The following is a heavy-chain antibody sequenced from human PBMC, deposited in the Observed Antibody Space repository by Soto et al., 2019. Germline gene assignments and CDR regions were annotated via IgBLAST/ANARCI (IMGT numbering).Heavy chain of an antibody. V-gene: IGHV4-30-4*01. D-gene: IGHD2-15*01. CDR2: IYYSGST. Sequence: SETLSLTCTVSGGSISSGDYYWSWIRQPPGKGLEWIGYIYYSGSTYYNPSLKSRVTISVDTSKNQFSLKLSSVTAADTAVYYCARVSAVAATPTTSWLDPWGQGTLVTFSS. CDR1: GGSISSGDYY. CDR3: ARVSAVAATPTTSWLDP. J-gene: IGHJ5*02.